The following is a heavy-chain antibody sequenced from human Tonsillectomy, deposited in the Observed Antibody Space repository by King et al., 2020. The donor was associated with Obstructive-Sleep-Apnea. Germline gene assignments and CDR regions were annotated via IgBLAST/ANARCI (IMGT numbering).Heavy chain of an antibody. CDR2: ISVYNGNT. V-gene: IGHV1-18*04. CDR1: GYTFSHYG. CDR3: ARGGPLTVFQVANRVGISFDV. Sequence: QVQLVQSGGEVKRPGASVKVSCKASGYTFSHYGITWVRQAPGQGPEWMGSISVYNGNTNYAQKFQGRVAMTTDTSTTTAYMEMKSLSFGDTAVYYCARGGPLTVFQVANRVGISFDVWGQGTMIIVSS. D-gene: IGHD3-3*01. J-gene: IGHJ3*01.